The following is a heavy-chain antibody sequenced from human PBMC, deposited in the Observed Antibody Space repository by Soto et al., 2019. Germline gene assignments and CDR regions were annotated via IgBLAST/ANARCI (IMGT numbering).Heavy chain of an antibody. Sequence: QVQLQQWGAGLLKPSETLSLTCAVYGGSFSGFYWSWIRQPPGKGLEWIGEINHSGSTNYNPSLKSRVTISLDTSKNQFSLKLSSVTAADTAVYYCARGRDYYYYGMDVWGQGTTVTVSS. J-gene: IGHJ6*02. V-gene: IGHV4-34*01. CDR3: ARGRDYYYYGMDV. CDR1: GGSFSGFY. CDR2: INHSGST.